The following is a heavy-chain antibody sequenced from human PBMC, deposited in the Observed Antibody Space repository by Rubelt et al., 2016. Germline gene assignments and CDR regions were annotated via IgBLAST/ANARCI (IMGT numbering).Heavy chain of an antibody. CDR3: ARDRTPSGYDSGMDV. CDR2: IYSSGST. CDR1: GGSISTYY. V-gene: IGHV4-59*01. D-gene: IGHD5-12*01. Sequence: QVQLPESGPGLVKPSETLSLSCTVSGGSISTYYWSWLRQPPGKGLEWLGYIYSSGSTNYNASLKSRVTISLERSKNQFSRDLRVVTAAETAVYYCARDRTPSGYDSGMDVWGQGTTVTVSS. J-gene: IGHJ6*02.